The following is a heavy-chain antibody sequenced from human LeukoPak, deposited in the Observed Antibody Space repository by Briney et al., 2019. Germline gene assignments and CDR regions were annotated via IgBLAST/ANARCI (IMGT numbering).Heavy chain of an antibody. Sequence: GASVKVSCKASGYTFTSYDINWVRQATGQGLEWMGWMNPNSGNTGYAQKFQGRVTMTRNTSISTAYMELSSLRSEDTAVYYCARALSYYDFWSGYYSSWYFDLWGRGTLVTVSS. CDR1: GYTFTSYD. V-gene: IGHV1-8*01. CDR2: MNPNSGNT. D-gene: IGHD3-3*01. CDR3: ARALSYYDFWSGYYSSWYFDL. J-gene: IGHJ2*01.